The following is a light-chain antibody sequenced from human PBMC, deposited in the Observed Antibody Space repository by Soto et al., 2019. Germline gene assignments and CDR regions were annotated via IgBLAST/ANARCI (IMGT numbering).Light chain of an antibody. J-gene: IGKJ1*01. Sequence: EIVLTQSPGTLSLTQGERATLSCSSDKSVSDTLLTWFQQKPGQAPRLLIFGTSNRAPGTSDRFSGSGSGTDFTLTISRLEPEDVAVYYCQHYGDSSWTVGQGTKVDNK. V-gene: IGKV3-20*01. CDR3: QHYGDSSWT. CDR1: KSVSDTL. CDR2: GTS.